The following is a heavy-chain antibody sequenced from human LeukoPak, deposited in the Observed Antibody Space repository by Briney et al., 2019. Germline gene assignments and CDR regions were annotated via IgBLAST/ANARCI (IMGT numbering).Heavy chain of an antibody. D-gene: IGHD5-24*01. CDR1: GFTFSSYS. J-gene: IGHJ4*02. CDR2: LSSSRSYI. Sequence: PGGSLRFSCAASGFTFSSYSMNWVRQAPGQGLEWVSSLSSSRSYISYADSVEGRFTISRDNAKNSLHLQMHSLRAEDTAVYYCARDAGETANRFFDYWGQGTLVTVSS. CDR3: ARDAGETANRFFDY. V-gene: IGHV3-21*01.